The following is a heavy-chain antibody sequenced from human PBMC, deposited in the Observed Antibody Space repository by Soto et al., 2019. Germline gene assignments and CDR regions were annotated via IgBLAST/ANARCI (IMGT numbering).Heavy chain of an antibody. CDR2: IWYDGSNK. CDR1: GFTFSSYG. CDR3: ARTWAAADYYYYYGMDV. D-gene: IGHD6-13*01. Sequence: GGSLRLSCAASGFTFSSYGMHWVRQAPGKGLEWVAAIWYDGSNKYYADSVKGRFTISRDNSKNTLYLQMNSLRAEDTAVYYCARTWAAADYYYYYGMDVWGQGTTVTVSS. J-gene: IGHJ6*02. V-gene: IGHV3-33*01.